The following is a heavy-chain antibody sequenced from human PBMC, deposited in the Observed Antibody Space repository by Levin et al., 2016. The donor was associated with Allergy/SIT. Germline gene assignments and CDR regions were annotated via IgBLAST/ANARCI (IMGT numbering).Heavy chain of an antibody. CDR2: VDPSDSYT. CDR3: AVTVTTSDAFDV. Sequence: GESLKISCKGSGYTFNDYWINWVRQKPGKGLEWMGRVDPSDSYTKYNPSLQDHVRISVDMSISTVFLHWSSLKASDSAMYYCAVTVTTSDAFDVWGQGTFITVSS. D-gene: IGHD4-11*01. V-gene: IGHV5-10-1*01. CDR1: GYTFNDYW. J-gene: IGHJ3*01.